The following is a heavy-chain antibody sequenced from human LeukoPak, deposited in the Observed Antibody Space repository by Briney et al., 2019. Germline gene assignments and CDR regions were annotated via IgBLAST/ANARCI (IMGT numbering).Heavy chain of an antibody. V-gene: IGHV4-34*01. J-gene: IGHJ4*02. CDR3: ARGLVGIAVAGTVDDY. CDR2: INHSGST. D-gene: IGHD6-19*01. CDR1: GGCFSGYY. Sequence: SETLSLTCAVYGGCFSGYYWSWIRQPPGKGLEWIGEINHSGSTNYNPSLKSRVTISVDTSKNQFSLKLSSVTAADTAVYYCARGLVGIAVAGTVDDYWGQGTLVTVSS.